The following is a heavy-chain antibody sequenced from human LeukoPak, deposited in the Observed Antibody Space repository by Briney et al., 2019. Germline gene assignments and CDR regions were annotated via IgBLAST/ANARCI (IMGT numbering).Heavy chain of an antibody. J-gene: IGHJ4*02. Sequence: SETLSLTCAVYGGSFSGYYWSWIRQPPGKGLEWIGEINHSGSTNYNPSLKSRVTISVDTSKNQFSPKLSSVTAAGTAVYYCARGLRGTAGARFDYWGQGTLVTVSS. D-gene: IGHD1-1*01. V-gene: IGHV4-34*01. CDR3: ARGLRGTAGARFDY. CDR2: INHSGST. CDR1: GGSFSGYY.